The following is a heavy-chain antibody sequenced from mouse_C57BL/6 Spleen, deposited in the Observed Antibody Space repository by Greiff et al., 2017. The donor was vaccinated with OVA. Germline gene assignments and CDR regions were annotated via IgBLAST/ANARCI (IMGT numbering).Heavy chain of an antibody. V-gene: IGHV1-47*01. CDR1: GYTFTTYP. D-gene: IGHD4-1*01. CDR2: FHPYNDDT. J-gene: IGHJ1*03. Sequence: QVQLQQSGAELVKPGASVKMSCKASGYTFTTYPIEWMKQNPGKSLEWIGNFHPYNDDTKYNEKFKGKATLTVEKSSSNVYVELSRLTSVDSAVYYCARRGWDVWYFDVWGTGTTVTVSS. CDR3: ARRGWDVWYFDV.